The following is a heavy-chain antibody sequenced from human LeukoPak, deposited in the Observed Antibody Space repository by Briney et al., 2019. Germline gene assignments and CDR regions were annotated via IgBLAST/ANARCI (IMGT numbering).Heavy chain of an antibody. V-gene: IGHV1-69*13. Sequence: ASVKVSCKASGGTFSSYAISWVRLAPGQGLEWMGGVIPIFGTANYAQKFQGRVTITADESTSTAYMELRSLRSEDTAVSRCALRSQNYENAFDIWGQGTMVTVSS. J-gene: IGHJ3*02. CDR1: GGTFSSYA. D-gene: IGHD3-22*01. CDR2: VIPIFGTA. CDR3: ALRSQNYENAFDI.